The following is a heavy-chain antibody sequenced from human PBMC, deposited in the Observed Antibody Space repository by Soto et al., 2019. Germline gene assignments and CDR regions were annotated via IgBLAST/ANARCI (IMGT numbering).Heavy chain of an antibody. CDR1: GFIFSGSG. J-gene: IGHJ5*01. CDR2: VSNDGIRK. Sequence: QVQLVESGGGVVQPGRSLRLTCAASGFIFSGSGMHWVRQAPGKGLEWVALVSNDGIRKYYGDSVKGRFTISRDNAENTLYLQMNCLRAEDTAVYYCARWVGGSMYDNSGKYDSWGQGTLVTVSS. CDR3: ARWVGGSMYDNSGKYDS. D-gene: IGHD3-22*01. V-gene: IGHV3-30*03.